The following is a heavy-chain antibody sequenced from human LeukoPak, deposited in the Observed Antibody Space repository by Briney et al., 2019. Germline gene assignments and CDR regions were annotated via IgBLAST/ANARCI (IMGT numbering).Heavy chain of an antibody. CDR1: GDTFSTYA. V-gene: IGHV1-69*04. CDR3: AREGTSVAGTWWFDP. Sequence: GSSVKVSCKASGDTFSTYAISWARQAPGQGLEWMGRIIPIFGVAKYAQKFQGRVTITADKSTSTAYMELSSLTSEGTAVYYCAREGTSVAGTWWFDPWGQGTLVTVSS. D-gene: IGHD6-19*01. CDR2: IIPIFGVA. J-gene: IGHJ5*02.